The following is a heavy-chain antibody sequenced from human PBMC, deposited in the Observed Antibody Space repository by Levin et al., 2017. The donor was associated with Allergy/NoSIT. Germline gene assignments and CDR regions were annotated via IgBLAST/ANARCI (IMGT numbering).Heavy chain of an antibody. CDR1: GGSISSGGYS. V-gene: IGHV4-30-2*01. Sequence: SETLSLTCAVSGGSISSGGYSWSWIRQPPGKGLEWIGYIYHSGSTYYNPSLKSRVTISVDRSKNQFSLKLSSVTAADTAVYYCARGGFNSGYDASFDYWGQGTLVTVSS. CDR3: ARGGFNSGYDASFDY. J-gene: IGHJ4*02. D-gene: IGHD5-12*01. CDR2: IYHSGST.